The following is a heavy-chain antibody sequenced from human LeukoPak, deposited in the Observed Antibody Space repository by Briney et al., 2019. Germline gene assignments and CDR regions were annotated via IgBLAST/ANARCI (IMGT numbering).Heavy chain of an antibody. CDR3: ARAYYYGNLHPFDY. D-gene: IGHD3-10*01. V-gene: IGHV1-2*02. CDR1: GYTFTGYY. J-gene: IGHJ4*02. CDR2: INPNSGGT. Sequence: GASVKVSCKASGYTFTGYYMHWVRQAPGQGLEWMGWINPNSGGTNYAQKFQGRVTMTRDTSISIAYMELSSLRSEDMAVYYCARAYYYGNLHPFDYWGQGTLVTVSS.